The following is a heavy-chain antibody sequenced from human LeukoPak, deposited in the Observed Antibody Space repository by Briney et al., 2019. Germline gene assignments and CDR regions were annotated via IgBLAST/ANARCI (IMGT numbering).Heavy chain of an antibody. CDR3: AKSQTGHYDSSGYYDY. J-gene: IGHJ4*02. D-gene: IGHD3-22*01. CDR2: ISYDGSNK. Sequence: PGRSLRLSCAASGFTFSSYGMHWVRQAPGKGLEWGAVISYDGSNKYYADSVKGRFTISRDNSKNTLYLQMNSLRAEDTAVYYCAKSQTGHYDSSGYYDYWGQGTLVTVSP. CDR1: GFTFSSYG. V-gene: IGHV3-30*18.